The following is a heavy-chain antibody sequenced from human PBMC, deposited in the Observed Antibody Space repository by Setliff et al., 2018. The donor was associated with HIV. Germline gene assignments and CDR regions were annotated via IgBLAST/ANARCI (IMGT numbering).Heavy chain of an antibody. Sequence: GGSLRLSCAASGFTFNNYGMHWVRQAPGKGLEWVALIYFDGSKKYYADSVQGRFTISRDNSKKILYLQMNSLRAEDTAVYHRAKAFEASDVFDVWGQGTVVTVSS. D-gene: IGHD3-9*01. J-gene: IGHJ3*01. V-gene: IGHV3-33*06. CDR3: AKAFEASDVFDV. CDR2: IYFDGSKK. CDR1: GFTFNNYG.